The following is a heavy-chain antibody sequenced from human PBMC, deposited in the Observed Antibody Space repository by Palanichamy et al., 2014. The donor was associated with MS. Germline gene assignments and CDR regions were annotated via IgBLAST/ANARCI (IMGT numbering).Heavy chain of an antibody. D-gene: IGHD6-6*01. V-gene: IGHV4-34*01. CDR1: GGSFSGYC. CDR3: ASGTPRKMLGAAARPSDYYHYGLDV. CDR2: INHSGST. Sequence: QVQLQHGAAGLLKPSETLSLTCAVYGGSFSGYCWTWIRQPPGKGLEWIGEINHSGSTHYNPSLKSRVSISVDTSKNQFSLKLSSVSAADTAVYFCASGTPRKMLGAAARPSDYYHYGLDVWGQETTVTVSS. J-gene: IGHJ6*02.